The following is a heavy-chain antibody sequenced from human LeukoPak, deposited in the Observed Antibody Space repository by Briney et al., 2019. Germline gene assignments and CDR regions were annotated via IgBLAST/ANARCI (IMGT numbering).Heavy chain of an antibody. Sequence: GGSLRLSCAASGFTFSSYWMSWVRQAPGKGLEWVANIKQDGSETYYVDSVKGRFTISRDNAKDSLFLRMNSLRAEDTAVYYCARDGWNTYDKDYWGQGTLVTVSS. CDR1: GFTFSSYW. CDR2: IKQDGSET. D-gene: IGHD3-22*01. CDR3: ARDGWNTYDKDY. V-gene: IGHV3-7*01. J-gene: IGHJ4*02.